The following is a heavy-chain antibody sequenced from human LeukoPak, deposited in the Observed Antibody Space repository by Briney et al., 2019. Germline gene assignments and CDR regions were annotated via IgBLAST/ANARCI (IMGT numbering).Heavy chain of an antibody. V-gene: IGHV4-38-2*02. Sequence: SETLSLTCTVSGYSISSGYYWGWIRQPPGKGLEWIGSIYHSGSTYYNPSLKSRVTISVDTSKNQFSLKLSSVTAADTAVYYCARATTYYYDSSGYGYWGQGTLVTVSS. J-gene: IGHJ4*02. CDR1: GYSISSGYY. D-gene: IGHD3-22*01. CDR3: ARATTYYYDSSGYGY. CDR2: IYHSGST.